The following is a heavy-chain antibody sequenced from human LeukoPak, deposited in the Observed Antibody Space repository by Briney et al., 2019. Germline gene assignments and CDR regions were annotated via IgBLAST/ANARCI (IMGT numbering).Heavy chain of an antibody. Sequence: SDTLSLTLIVSGGSISNSYWSWIRQPPGKGLQWIGYIYYSGSTNYNPSLKSRVTISGDTSKNQFSLKLSSVTAADTAVYYCARTLYSRGFYTVDYWGQGTLVTVSS. CDR3: ARTLYSRGFYTVDY. CDR1: GGSISNSY. D-gene: IGHD3-3*01. J-gene: IGHJ4*02. V-gene: IGHV4-59*08. CDR2: IYYSGST.